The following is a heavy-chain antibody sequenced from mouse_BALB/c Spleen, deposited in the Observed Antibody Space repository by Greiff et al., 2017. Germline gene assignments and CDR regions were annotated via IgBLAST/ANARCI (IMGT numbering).Heavy chain of an antibody. D-gene: IGHD2-13*01. Sequence: VQLQQSGPELVKPGASVRISCKASGYTFTSSYIHWVKQRPGQGLEWIGWIYPGNVNTKYNAKFKGKATLTADKSSSTAYMQLSSLTSEDSAVYFCARGGDYVGMDYWGQGTSVTVSS. CDR1: GYTFTSSY. CDR3: ARGGDYVGMDY. J-gene: IGHJ4*01. CDR2: IYPGNVNT. V-gene: IGHV1S56*01.